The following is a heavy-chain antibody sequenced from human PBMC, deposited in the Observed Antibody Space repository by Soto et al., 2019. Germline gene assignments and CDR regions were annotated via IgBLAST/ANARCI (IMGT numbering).Heavy chain of an antibody. J-gene: IGHJ3*02. Sequence: SETLSLTCAVSGGSISSGGYSWSWIRQPPGKGLEWIGYIYHSGSTYYNPSLKSRVTISVDRSKNQFSLKLSSVTAADTAVYYCARARDYYDSSGYYYVGAFDIWGQGTMVTVSS. CDR2: IYHSGST. CDR1: GGSISSGGYS. D-gene: IGHD3-22*01. V-gene: IGHV4-30-2*01. CDR3: ARARDYYDSSGYYYVGAFDI.